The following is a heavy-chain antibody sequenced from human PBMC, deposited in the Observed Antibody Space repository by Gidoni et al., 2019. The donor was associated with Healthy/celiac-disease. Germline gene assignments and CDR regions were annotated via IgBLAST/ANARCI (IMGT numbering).Heavy chain of an antibody. CDR2: SYPGDSDT. J-gene: IGHJ3*02. V-gene: IGHV5-51*01. Sequence: EVQLVQSGAAVKTPGESLKISCKGSGHIFTSYLSGWVRQMPGKGLEWMEISYPGDSDTRDSPSFQGQVTISADKSSSTAYLQWSSLKASDTAMYYCARRAYDEGGHAFDIWGQGTMVTVSS. D-gene: IGHD5-12*01. CDR3: ARRAYDEGGHAFDI. CDR1: GHIFTSYL.